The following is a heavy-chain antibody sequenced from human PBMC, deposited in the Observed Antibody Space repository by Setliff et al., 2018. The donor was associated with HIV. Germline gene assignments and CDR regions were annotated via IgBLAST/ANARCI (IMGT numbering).Heavy chain of an antibody. J-gene: IGHJ6*02. Sequence: SETLSLTCVVSGVSISNSLWWTWVRQPPGKGLEWIGEVSHSGSTNYNPSLKSRVTISIDTSKTHFSLTLNSVTAADSAVYYCARVEAKVRGATYGMDVWGQGTTVTVSS. CDR2: VSHSGST. CDR1: GVSISNSLW. V-gene: IGHV4-4*02. CDR3: ARVEAKVRGATYGMDV. D-gene: IGHD3-10*01.